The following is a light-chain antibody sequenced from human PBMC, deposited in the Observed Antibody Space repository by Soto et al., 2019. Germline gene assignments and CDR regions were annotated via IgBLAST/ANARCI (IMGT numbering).Light chain of an antibody. CDR1: SSDVGGYNY. Sequence: QSALTQPASVSGSPGQSITISCTGTSSDVGGYNYVSWYQQHPGKAPKLMMYEVSNRPSGVSHRFSGSKSGHTASLTISGLQAECEDDYYCSSYTSSSTLVFGTGTKLTVL. CDR3: SSYTSSSTLV. CDR2: EVS. J-gene: IGLJ1*01. V-gene: IGLV2-14*01.